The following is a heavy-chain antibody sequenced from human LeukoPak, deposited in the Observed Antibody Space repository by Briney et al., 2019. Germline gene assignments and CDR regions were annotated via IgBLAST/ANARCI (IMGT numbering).Heavy chain of an antibody. CDR2: IYTSGST. J-gene: IGHJ5*02. CDR3: ARDGKRENWFDP. D-gene: IGHD1-26*01. Sequence: SETLSLTCTVSGGSISSGSYYWSWIRQPSGKGLEWIGRIYTSGSTNYNPSLKRRVTISYTSKNQFSLKLNTVTAADTAVYYCARDGKRENWFDPWGQGTLVTVSS. CDR1: GGSISSGSYY. V-gene: IGHV4-61*02.